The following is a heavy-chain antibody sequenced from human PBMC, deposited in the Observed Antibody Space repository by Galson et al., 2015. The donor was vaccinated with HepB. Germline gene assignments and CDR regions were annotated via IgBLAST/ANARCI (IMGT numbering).Heavy chain of an antibody. D-gene: IGHD5-12*01. V-gene: IGHV5-51*01. J-gene: IGHJ4*02. CDR1: GYSFTKYW. Sequence: QSGAEVKKPGESLKISCKGSGYSFTKYWIGWVRQTPGKGLEWMGIINPGDSDTRYSPSLQGQVTVSADKSISTAYLKWSSLKASDTAIYFCVRLQNLNIVPVFYYFDYWGQGALVTVSS. CDR2: INPGDSDT. CDR3: VRLQNLNIVPVFYYFDY.